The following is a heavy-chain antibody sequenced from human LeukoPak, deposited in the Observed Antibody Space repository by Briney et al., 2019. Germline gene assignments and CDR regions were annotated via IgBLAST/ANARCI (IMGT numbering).Heavy chain of an antibody. CDR1: GFTFSSYD. CDR2: ISGSGTST. J-gene: IGHJ4*02. CDR3: AKDFGYSGSYYDY. V-gene: IGHV3-23*01. D-gene: IGHD1-26*01. Sequence: GGSLRLSCAASGFTFSSYDMRWVRQAPGKGLEWVSVISGSGTSTYYADSVKGRFTISRDNSKNTLFLQMNSLRAEDTAVYYCAKDFGYSGSYYDYWGQGTLVTVSS.